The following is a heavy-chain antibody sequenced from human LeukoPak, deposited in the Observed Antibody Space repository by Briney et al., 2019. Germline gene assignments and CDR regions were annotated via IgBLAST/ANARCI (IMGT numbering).Heavy chain of an antibody. J-gene: IGHJ5*02. CDR2: INHSGST. Sequence: NTSETLSLTCAVYGGSFSGYYWSWIRQPPGKGLEWIGEINHSGSTNYNPSLKSRVTISVDTSKNQFSLKLSSVTAADTAVYYCARRRIMRITFGGVKSLNWFDPWGQGTLVTVSS. V-gene: IGHV4-34*01. D-gene: IGHD3-16*01. CDR1: GGSFSGYY. CDR3: ARRRIMRITFGGVKSLNWFDP.